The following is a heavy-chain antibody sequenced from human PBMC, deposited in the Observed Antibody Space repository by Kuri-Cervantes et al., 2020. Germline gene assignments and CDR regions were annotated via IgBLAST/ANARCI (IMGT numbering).Heavy chain of an antibody. D-gene: IGHD1-26*01. CDR3: ARDSGSYPDY. J-gene: IGHJ4*02. CDR1: GFTFSSYA. Sequence: GESLKISCAASGFTFSSYAMHWVRQAPGKGLEWVSSISSSSSYIYYADSVKGRFTISRDNAKNSLYLQMNSLRAEDTAVYYCARDSGSYPDYWGQGTLVTVSS. V-gene: IGHV3-21*04. CDR2: ISSSSSYI.